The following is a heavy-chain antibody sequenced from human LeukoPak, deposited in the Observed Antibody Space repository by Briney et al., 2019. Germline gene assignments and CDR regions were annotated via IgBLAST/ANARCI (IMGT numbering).Heavy chain of an antibody. V-gene: IGHV3-30*02. CDR1: GFTFSSYG. CDR2: IRYDGSNK. CDR3: AKGGTAGTAWAFDI. Sequence: GGSLRLSCAASGFTFSSYGMHWVRQAPGKGLEWVAFIRYDGSNKYYADSVKGRFTISRDNSKNTLYLQMNSLRAEDTAVYYCAKGGTAGTAWAFDIWGQGTMVTVSS. J-gene: IGHJ3*02. D-gene: IGHD6-13*01.